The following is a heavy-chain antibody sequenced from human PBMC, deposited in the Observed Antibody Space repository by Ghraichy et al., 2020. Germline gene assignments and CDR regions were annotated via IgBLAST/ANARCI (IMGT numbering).Heavy chain of an antibody. CDR2: IIPLLGIA. Sequence: SVKVSCKAYGGTFGNHAINWVRQAPGQGLEWMGRIIPLLGIANYAQTFQARVSITADKSTNTAYMELTSLTSDDTAIYFCARGGILGFDPWGQGTLLTVSS. CDR3: ARGGILGFDP. J-gene: IGHJ5*02. V-gene: IGHV1-69*04. D-gene: IGHD3-16*01. CDR1: GGTFGNHA.